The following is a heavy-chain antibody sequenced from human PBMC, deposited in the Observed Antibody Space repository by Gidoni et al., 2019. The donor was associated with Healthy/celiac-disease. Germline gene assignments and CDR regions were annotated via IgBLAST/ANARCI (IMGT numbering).Heavy chain of an antibody. D-gene: IGHD3-9*01. Sequence: QVQLVESGGGLVRPGWSLRLSCAASGFTFSNYCRHWVRQAPGNGLVWVAVIWYDGSNKYYADSVKGRFTISRDNSKNTLYLQMNSLRAEDTAVYYCARDLSRNYFDYWGQGTLVTVSS. CDR1: GFTFSNYC. CDR3: ARDLSRNYFDY. CDR2: IWYDGSNK. V-gene: IGHV3-33*08. J-gene: IGHJ4*02.